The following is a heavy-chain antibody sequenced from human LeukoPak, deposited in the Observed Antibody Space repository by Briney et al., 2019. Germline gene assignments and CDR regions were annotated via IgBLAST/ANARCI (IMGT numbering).Heavy chain of an antibody. J-gene: IGHJ3*02. V-gene: IGHV3-33*08. D-gene: IGHD2-15*01. CDR1: GFTFSSYS. Sequence: GGSLRLSCAASGFTFSSYSMNWVRQAPGKGLEWVAVIWYDGSNKYYADSVKGRFTISRDNSKNTLYLQMNSLRAEDTAVYYCARELVGYCSGGSCADGDAFDIWGQGTMVTVSS. CDR3: ARELVGYCSGGSCADGDAFDI. CDR2: IWYDGSNK.